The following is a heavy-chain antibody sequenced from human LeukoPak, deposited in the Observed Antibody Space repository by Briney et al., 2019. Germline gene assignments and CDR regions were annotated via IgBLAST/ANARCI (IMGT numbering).Heavy chain of an antibody. D-gene: IGHD1-26*01. V-gene: IGHV3-30*18. CDR1: GFTFSSYG. CDR3: AKAEACREI. CDR2: ISYDGSNK. J-gene: IGHJ4*02. Sequence: GRSLRLSCAASGFTFSSYGMHWVRHAPGKGLEWVAVISYDGSNKYYADSVKDRFTISRDNSNNTLYLQMNSLRAEDTAVYYCAKAEACREIWGEGALVTVSS.